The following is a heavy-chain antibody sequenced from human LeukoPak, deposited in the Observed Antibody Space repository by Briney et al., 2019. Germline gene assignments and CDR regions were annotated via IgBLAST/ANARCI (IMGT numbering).Heavy chain of an antibody. Sequence: GESLQISCKGSGYGFTSYWVGWVRQMPGKGLEWMGIIYPGDSDTRYSPSFQGQVTISADKSISTAYLQWSSLKASDTAMYYCARSNTAAGTRGWFDPWGQGTLVTVSS. D-gene: IGHD6-13*01. CDR3: ARSNTAAGTRGWFDP. V-gene: IGHV5-51*01. CDR2: IYPGDSDT. CDR1: GYGFTSYW. J-gene: IGHJ5*02.